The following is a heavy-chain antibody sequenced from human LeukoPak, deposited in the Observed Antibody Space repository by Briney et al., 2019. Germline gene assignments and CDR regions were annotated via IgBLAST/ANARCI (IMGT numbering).Heavy chain of an antibody. Sequence: SQTLSLTCTVSGGSISSGSYYWSWIRQPARKGLEWIGRIYTSGSTNYNPSLKSRVAISVDTSKNQFSLKLSSVTAADTAVYYCAREVKVGAAGRDYWGQGTLVTVSS. J-gene: IGHJ4*02. CDR1: GGSISSGSYY. CDR2: IYTSGST. V-gene: IGHV4-61*02. CDR3: AREVKVGAAGRDY. D-gene: IGHD6-13*01.